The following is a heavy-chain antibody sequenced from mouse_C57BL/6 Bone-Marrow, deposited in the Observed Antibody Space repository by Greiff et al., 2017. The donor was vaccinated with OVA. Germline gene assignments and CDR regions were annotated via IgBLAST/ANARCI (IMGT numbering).Heavy chain of an antibody. D-gene: IGHD2-2*01. CDR1: GFSLTSYG. V-gene: IGHV2-2*01. CDR3: ARSPLWLRRGYYAMDY. CDR2: IWSGGST. Sequence: VQLQQSGPGLVQPSQSLSITCTVSGFSLTSYGVHWVRQSPGKGLEWLGVIWSGGSTDYNAAFISRLSISKDNSKSQVFFKMNSLQADDTAIYYCARSPLWLRRGYYAMDYWGQGTSVTVSS. J-gene: IGHJ4*01.